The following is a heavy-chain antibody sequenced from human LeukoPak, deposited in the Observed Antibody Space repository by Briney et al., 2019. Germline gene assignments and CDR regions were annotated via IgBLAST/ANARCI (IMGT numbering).Heavy chain of an antibody. CDR2: ISGSGGST. V-gene: IGHV3-23*01. D-gene: IGHD6-19*01. J-gene: IGHJ4*02. CDR3: AKQRQWLGLPFDY. Sequence: GGSLRLSCAAPGFTFSSYAMSWVRQAPGKGLEWVSAISGSGGSTYYADSVKGRFTISRDNSKNTLYLQMNSLRAEDTAVYYCAKQRQWLGLPFDYWGQGTLVTVSS. CDR1: GFTFSSYA.